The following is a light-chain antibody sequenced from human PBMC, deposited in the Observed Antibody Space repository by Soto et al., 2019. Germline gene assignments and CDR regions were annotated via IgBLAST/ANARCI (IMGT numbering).Light chain of an antibody. Sequence: EIVLTQSPGTLSLSPGERATLSCRASQSVSSDLAWYHLKPGQAPRLLIYGASTRATGIPARFSGSGSGTEFTLTINSLQSEDFAVYYCQQYNNWPRTFGQGTKVDI. V-gene: IGKV3-15*01. CDR3: QQYNNWPRT. CDR2: GAS. CDR1: QSVSSD. J-gene: IGKJ1*01.